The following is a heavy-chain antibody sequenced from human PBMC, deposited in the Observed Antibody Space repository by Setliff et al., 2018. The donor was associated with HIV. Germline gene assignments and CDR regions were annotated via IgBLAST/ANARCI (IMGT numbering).Heavy chain of an antibody. D-gene: IGHD2-15*01. CDR2: IYTGGST. Sequence: PSETLSLTCTVSGGSINSYYWSWIRQPPGEGLEWIGYIYTGGSTTYNPSLKSRVTISVDTSKNQVSLKLRFVTAADTAMYYCAAASCSGATCYPNWFDPWGQGTLVTVSS. CDR3: AAASCSGATCYPNWFDP. V-gene: IGHV4-4*09. CDR1: GGSINSYY. J-gene: IGHJ5*02.